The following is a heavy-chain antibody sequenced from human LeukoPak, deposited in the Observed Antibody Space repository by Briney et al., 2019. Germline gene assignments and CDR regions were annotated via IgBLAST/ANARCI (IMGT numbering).Heavy chain of an antibody. CDR1: GYTFTGYY. CDR3: ASLWGVRAVIISGLSRHMDV. D-gene: IGHD3-10*01. J-gene: IGHJ6*03. Sequence: GASVKVSCKASGYTFTGYYMHWVRQAPGQGLEWMGWINPNSGGTNYAQKFQGRVTMTRDTSISTAYMELSRLRSDDTAVYYCASLWGVRAVIISGLSRHMDVWGKGTTVTVSS. V-gene: IGHV1-2*02. CDR2: INPNSGGT.